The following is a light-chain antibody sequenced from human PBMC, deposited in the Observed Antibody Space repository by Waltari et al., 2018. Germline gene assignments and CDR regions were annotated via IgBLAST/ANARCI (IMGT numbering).Light chain of an antibody. J-gene: IGLJ3*02. CDR1: RSDLGSYHL. CDR2: EVS. CDR3: CSSPESSTSWV. Sequence: QSALTQPASVSGSPGQSITISCTGLRSDLGSYHLVSWFQQHPDKAPKLLIYEVSTRPSEVSTRFSGSASGNTAYLTISGLQAEDEADYYCCSSPESSTSWVFGGGTKLTVL. V-gene: IGLV2-23*02.